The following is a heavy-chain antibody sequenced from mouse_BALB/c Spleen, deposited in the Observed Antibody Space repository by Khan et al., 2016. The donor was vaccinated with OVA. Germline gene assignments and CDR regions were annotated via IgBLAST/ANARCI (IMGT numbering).Heavy chain of an antibody. V-gene: IGHV1-87*01. CDR1: GYTFTNYW. CDR3: ATHVSYAMGY. Sequence: QVQLKQSGAELARPGASVNLSCKASGYTFTNYWIHWVRQRPGQGLEWIGCIFTGNDDTNYTQKFKGKATFTVDKSSSTACMQIITFAADDSAVYYCATHVSYAMGYWGQGTSVTVSS. CDR2: IFTGNDDT. D-gene: IGHD6-2*01. J-gene: IGHJ4*01.